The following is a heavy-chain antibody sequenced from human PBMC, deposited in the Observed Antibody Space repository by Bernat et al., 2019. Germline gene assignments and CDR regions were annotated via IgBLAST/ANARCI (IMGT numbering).Heavy chain of an antibody. CDR1: GFTFSSYA. J-gene: IGHJ4*02. CDR3: AKTGSLCINIVFDY. CDR2: ISGSGGNT. V-gene: IGHV3-23*01. D-gene: IGHD2-15*01. Sequence: EVQLLESGGGLVQPGGSLRLSCAASGFTFSSYAMSWVRQAPGKGLEWVSAISGSGGNTFYADSVKGRFTISRDNSKNTLYLQVNSLRAEDTAVYYCAKTGSLCINIVFDYWGQGTLVTVSS.